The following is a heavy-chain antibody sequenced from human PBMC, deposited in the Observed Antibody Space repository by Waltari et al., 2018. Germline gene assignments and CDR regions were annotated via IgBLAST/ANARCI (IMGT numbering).Heavy chain of an antibody. D-gene: IGHD5-18*01. CDR2: IYYSGST. CDR1: GGSISSYY. Sequence: QVQLQESGPGLVKPSETLSLTCTVSGGSISSYYWSWIRQPPGKGLEWIGYIYYSGSTNYNPSLKSRVTISVDTSKNQFSLKLSSVTAADTAVYYCARGRAGYSSFDYWGQGTLVTVSS. V-gene: IGHV4-59*08. CDR3: ARGRAGYSSFDY. J-gene: IGHJ4*02.